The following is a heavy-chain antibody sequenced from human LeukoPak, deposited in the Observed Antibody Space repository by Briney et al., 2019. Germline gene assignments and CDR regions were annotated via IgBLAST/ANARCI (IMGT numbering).Heavy chain of an antibody. CDR1: GGSISSYY. D-gene: IGHD1-26*01. J-gene: IGHJ3*02. V-gene: IGHV4-59*01. Sequence: RTSETLSLTCTVSGGSISSYYWSWIRQPPGKGLEWIGYIYYSGSTNYNPSLKSRVTISVDTSKNQFSLKLSSVTAADTAVYYCAREELDAFDIWGQGTMVTVSS. CDR3: AREELDAFDI. CDR2: IYYSGST.